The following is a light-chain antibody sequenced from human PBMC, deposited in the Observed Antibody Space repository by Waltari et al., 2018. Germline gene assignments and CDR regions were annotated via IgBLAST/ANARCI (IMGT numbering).Light chain of an antibody. CDR3: QQYNDYPFT. CDR1: QGISNW. Sequence: DIQMTQSPSTLSASVGDRVTITCRASQGISNWLAWYQQKPGQAPKFLIYDVSSLESGVPSRFSGSGSGTEFTLTISSLQPDDFATYFCQQYNDYPFTFGQGTKLEVK. J-gene: IGKJ2*01. CDR2: DVS. V-gene: IGKV1-5*01.